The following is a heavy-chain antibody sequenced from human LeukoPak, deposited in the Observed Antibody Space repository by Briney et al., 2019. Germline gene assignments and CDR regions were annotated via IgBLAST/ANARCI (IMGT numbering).Heavy chain of an antibody. CDR2: INPNNGDT. CDR3: ARGRNIAVGGTSLVAH. J-gene: IGHJ4*02. V-gene: IGHV1-2*02. D-gene: IGHD6-13*01. Sequence: ASVKLSCTGSGYTFTDYYIHWVREGSGQGLGLVGWINPNNGDTSYAQKFQGRVTMTRDTSISTAYMELSSLRSDDTAVYYCARGRNIAVGGTSLVAHWGQGTLVTVSS. CDR1: GYTFTDYY.